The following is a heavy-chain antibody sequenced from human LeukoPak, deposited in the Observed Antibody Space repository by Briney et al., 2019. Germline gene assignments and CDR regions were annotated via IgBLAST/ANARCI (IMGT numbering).Heavy chain of an antibody. CDR2: INNSGST. CDR1: GGSISSSSYF. V-gene: IGHV4-39*07. Sequence: PSETLSLTCTVSGGSISSSSYFWGWIRQPPGKGLEWIGTINNSGSTYHNPSLKSRLTISVDTSKNHFSLKLSSVTAADTAVYYCARDPAMLRTFDYWGQGTLVTVSS. CDR3: ARDPAMLRTFDY. J-gene: IGHJ4*02. D-gene: IGHD3-16*01.